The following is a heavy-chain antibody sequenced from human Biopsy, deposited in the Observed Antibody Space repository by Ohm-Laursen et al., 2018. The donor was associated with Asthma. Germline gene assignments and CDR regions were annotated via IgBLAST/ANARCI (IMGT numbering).Heavy chain of an antibody. Sequence: SLRLSCAASGFTFSSYSMNWVRQAPGKGLEWVSSISSSSSYIYYADSVKGRFTISRDNAKNSLYLQMNSPRAEDTAVYYCAKDKRYSGSYFDYWGQGTLVTVSS. D-gene: IGHD1-26*01. CDR3: AKDKRYSGSYFDY. V-gene: IGHV3-21*04. J-gene: IGHJ4*02. CDR1: GFTFSSYS. CDR2: ISSSSSYI.